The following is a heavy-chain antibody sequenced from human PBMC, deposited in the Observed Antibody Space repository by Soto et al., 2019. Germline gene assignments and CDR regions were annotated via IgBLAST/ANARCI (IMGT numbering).Heavy chain of an antibody. V-gene: IGHV4-30-4*01. CDR1: GGSISSGDYY. CDR3: AREKLWFGEVTWFDP. D-gene: IGHD3-10*01. J-gene: IGHJ5*02. Sequence: SETLSLTCTVSGGSISSGDYYWSWIRQPPGKGLEWIGYIYYSGSTYYNPSLKSRVTMSVDTSKNQFSLKLSSVTAADTAVYYCAREKLWFGEVTWFDPWGQGTLVTVSS. CDR2: IYYSGST.